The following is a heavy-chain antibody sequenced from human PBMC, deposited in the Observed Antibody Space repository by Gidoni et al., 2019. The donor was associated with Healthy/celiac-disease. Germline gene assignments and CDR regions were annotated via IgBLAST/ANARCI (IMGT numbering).Heavy chain of an antibody. CDR3: ARVDSSGWHADY. J-gene: IGHJ4*02. CDR2: INHSGST. D-gene: IGHD6-19*01. Sequence: QVQLQQWGAGLLKPSETLSLTCAVYGGSFSGYYWSWIRQPPGKGLEWIGEINHSGSTNYNPSLKSRVTISVDTSKNQFSLKLSSVTAADTAVYYCARVDSSGWHADYWGQGTLVTVSS. CDR1: GGSFSGYY. V-gene: IGHV4-34*01.